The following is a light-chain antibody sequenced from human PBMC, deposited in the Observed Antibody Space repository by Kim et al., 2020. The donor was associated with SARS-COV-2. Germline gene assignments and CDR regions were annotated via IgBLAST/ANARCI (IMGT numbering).Light chain of an antibody. J-gene: IGLJ1*01. CDR3: CSYAGSYV. CDR1: SSDVGGYNY. V-gene: IGLV2-11*01. Sequence: SPGQSVTISSTGTSSDVGGYNYVSWYQQHPGKAPKLMIYDVSKRPSGVPDRFSGSKSGNTASLTISGLQAEDEADYYCCSYAGSYVFGTGTKVTVL. CDR2: DVS.